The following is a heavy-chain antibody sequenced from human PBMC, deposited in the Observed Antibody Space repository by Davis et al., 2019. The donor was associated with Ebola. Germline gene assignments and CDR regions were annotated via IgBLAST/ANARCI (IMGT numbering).Heavy chain of an antibody. V-gene: IGHV1-3*01. CDR3: ARDLRGWYSFDY. Sequence: ASVKVSCKASGYTFTSYAMHWVRQAPGQRLEWMGWINAGNGNTKYSQKFQGRVTITRDTSASTAYMELSSLRSEGTAVYYCARDLRGWYSFDYWGQGTLVTVSS. J-gene: IGHJ4*02. CDR1: GYTFTSYA. CDR2: INAGNGNT. D-gene: IGHD6-19*01.